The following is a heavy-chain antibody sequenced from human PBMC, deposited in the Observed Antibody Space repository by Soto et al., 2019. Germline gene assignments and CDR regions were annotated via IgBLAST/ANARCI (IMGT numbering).Heavy chain of an antibody. CDR2: IKQDGREK. D-gene: IGHD3-3*01. Sequence: HPGGSLRLSCAASGFTFSSYWMSWVRQAPGKGLECVANIKQDGREKYYVDSLKGRFTISRDNAKNSLYLRMNSLRAEDTAVYYCARGTIIGVAPLVSDFDYWGQGALVTVSS. V-gene: IGHV3-7*04. CDR1: GFTFSSYW. CDR3: ARGTIIGVAPLVSDFDY. J-gene: IGHJ4*02.